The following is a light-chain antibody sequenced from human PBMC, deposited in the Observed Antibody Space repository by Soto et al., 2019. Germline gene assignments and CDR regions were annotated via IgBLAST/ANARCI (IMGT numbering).Light chain of an antibody. V-gene: IGKV1-39*01. CDR1: QSISTW. J-gene: IGKJ2*01. Sequence: DIQMTQSPSTLSASVGDRVTITCRASQSISTWLAWYQQKPGKAPNLLITAASSFRTGVPSRFSGSGSGTDFTLTISSVQPEDSATYYCQQSHSAPYSFGQGTKVDI. CDR3: QQSHSAPYS. CDR2: AAS.